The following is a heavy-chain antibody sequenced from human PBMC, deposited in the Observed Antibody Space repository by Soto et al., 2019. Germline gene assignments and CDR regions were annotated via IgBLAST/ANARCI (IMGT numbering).Heavy chain of an antibody. V-gene: IGHV3-23*01. J-gene: IGHJ6*02. CDR2: MSGNRDST. D-gene: IGHD6-6*01. CDR1: GFTFSNHA. CDR3: AKARGLVGSSWYYGMDV. Sequence: HPGGSLRLSCAASGFTFSNHAMSWVRQAPGKGLEWVSAMSGNRDSTYYADSVKGRFTISRDNSKNTLYLQMNSLRAEDTAVYYCAKARGLVGSSWYYGMDVWGQGTTVTVSS.